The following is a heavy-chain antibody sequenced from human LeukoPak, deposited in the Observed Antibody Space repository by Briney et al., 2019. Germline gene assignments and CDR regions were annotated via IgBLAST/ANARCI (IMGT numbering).Heavy chain of an antibody. D-gene: IGHD2-2*01. Sequence: GGSLRLSCAASGITFSSYAMSWVRRAPGKGLEWVSVISGSGAGTYYTDSVKGRFTISRDNSKDTLYLQMNSLRAEDTAVYYCAKDRGEVPARGWFDPWGQGTLVTVSS. V-gene: IGHV3-23*01. CDR1: GITFSSYA. J-gene: IGHJ5*02. CDR2: ISGSGAGT. CDR3: AKDRGEVPARGWFDP.